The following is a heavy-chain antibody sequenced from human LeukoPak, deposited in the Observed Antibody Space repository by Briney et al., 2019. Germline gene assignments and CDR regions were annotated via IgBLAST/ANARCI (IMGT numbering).Heavy chain of an antibody. CDR1: GFTFSSYG. V-gene: IGHV3-30*18. D-gene: IGHD6-13*01. J-gene: IGHJ6*02. CDR3: AKVWGSGWSSSWLYYYYYGMDV. CDR2: ISYDGSNK. Sequence: GRFLRLSCAASGFTFSSYGMHWVRQAPGKGLEWVAVISYDGSNKYYADSVKGRFTISRDNSKNTLYLQMNSLRAEDTAVYYCAKVWGSGWSSSWLYYYYYGMDVWGQGTTVTVSS.